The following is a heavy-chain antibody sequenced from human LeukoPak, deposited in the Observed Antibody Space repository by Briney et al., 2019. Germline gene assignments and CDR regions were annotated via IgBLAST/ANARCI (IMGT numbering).Heavy chain of an antibody. V-gene: IGHV7-4-1*02. CDR3: ARDESIFGVVII. D-gene: IGHD3-3*01. CDR2: INTNTGNP. J-gene: IGHJ4*02. Sequence: GASVKVSCKAFGYTFISHAMNWVRQAPGQGLEWMGWINTNTGNPTYAQGFTGRFVFSSDTSVSTAYLQISSLKAEDTAMYYCARDESIFGVVIIWGQGTLVTVSS. CDR1: GYTFISHA.